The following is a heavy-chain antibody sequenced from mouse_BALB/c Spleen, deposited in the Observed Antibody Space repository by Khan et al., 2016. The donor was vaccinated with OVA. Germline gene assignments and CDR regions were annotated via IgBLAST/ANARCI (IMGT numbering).Heavy chain of an antibody. CDR3: ARELRLGGVAY. V-gene: IGHV2-6-7*01. D-gene: IGHD1-2*01. Sequence: QVQLQQSGPGLVAPSQNLSITCTVSGFSLTDYGVNWVRQPPGKGLEWLGMIWGDGSTDYNSALKSRLSISKDNSKSQGFLKMNSLQTDDTARYYCARELRLGGVAYWGQGTLVTVSA. CDR2: IWGDGST. J-gene: IGHJ3*01. CDR1: GFSLTDYG.